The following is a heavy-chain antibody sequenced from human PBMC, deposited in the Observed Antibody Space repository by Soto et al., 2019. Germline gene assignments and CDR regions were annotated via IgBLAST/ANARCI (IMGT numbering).Heavy chain of an antibody. CDR3: ASSDIVVVPAAIDY. V-gene: IGHV1-3*01. CDR1: AYTFTSYA. D-gene: IGHD2-2*01. Sequence: QVQLVQSGAEVKKPGASVKVSCKASAYTFTSYAMHWVRQAPGQRLEWMGWINAGNGNTKYSQKFQGRVTITRDTSASTAYMELSSLRSEDTAVYYCASSDIVVVPAAIDYWGQGTLVTVSS. CDR2: INAGNGNT. J-gene: IGHJ4*02.